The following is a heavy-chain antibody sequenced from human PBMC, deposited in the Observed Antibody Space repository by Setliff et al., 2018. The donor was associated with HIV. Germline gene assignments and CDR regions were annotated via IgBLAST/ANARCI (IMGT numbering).Heavy chain of an antibody. V-gene: IGHV4-38-2*01. Sequence: SETLSLTCAVSSYSISSGYYWGWIRQPPGKGLEWIGEINHRGSTNYSPSLKIRALISADTSKNQFSLRLTSVTAADTAIYYCGRAQIAARRPFDYWGQGTLVTVSS. CDR1: SYSISSGYY. CDR3: GRAQIAARRPFDY. CDR2: INHRGST. D-gene: IGHD6-6*01. J-gene: IGHJ4*02.